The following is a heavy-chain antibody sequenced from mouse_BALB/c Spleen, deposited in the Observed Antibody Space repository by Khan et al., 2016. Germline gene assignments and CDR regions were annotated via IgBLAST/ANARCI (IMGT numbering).Heavy chain of an antibody. D-gene: IGHD1-1*01. CDR3: ARYRYYYGSSRYCDV. Sequence: QIQLVQSGPELKKPGKTVKISCKASGYTFTNYGMNWVKQAPGKGLKWMGWINTYSGESTYADDFKGRFAFSLETSANTAYLQINNLKNEDTATYDCARYRYYYGSSRYCDVWGAGTSVTVSS. CDR2: INTYSGES. CDR1: GYTFTNYG. J-gene: IGHJ1*01. V-gene: IGHV9-3-1*01.